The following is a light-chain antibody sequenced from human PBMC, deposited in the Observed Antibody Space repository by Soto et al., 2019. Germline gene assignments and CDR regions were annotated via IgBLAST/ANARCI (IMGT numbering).Light chain of an antibody. CDR3: SSYTSSRTYV. Sequence: QSALTQPASVSGSPGQSITISCTGTSSDVGGYNYVSWYQQHPGKAPKLMIYEVSNRPSGVSNRFSGSKSGNTASLTISGLQAEDAADYYCSSYTSSRTYVFGNGTKVT. CDR2: EVS. J-gene: IGLJ1*01. CDR1: SSDVGGYNY. V-gene: IGLV2-14*01.